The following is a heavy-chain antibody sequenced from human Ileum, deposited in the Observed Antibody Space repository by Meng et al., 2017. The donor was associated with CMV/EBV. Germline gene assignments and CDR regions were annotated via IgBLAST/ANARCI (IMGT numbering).Heavy chain of an antibody. CDR3: ARDLTNKWFYY. Sequence: QPQESGPGLVQPAETLSPTCTASGDPISSGSHSWAWFRQPPGKRLEWIGSMYFSGIADYNPSLKSRVTISLHATQKQFSLRLTSVTAADSAVYFCARDLTNKWFYYWGQGTLVTVSS. V-gene: IGHV4-39*07. D-gene: IGHD1-26*01. CDR2: MYFSGIA. J-gene: IGHJ4*02. CDR1: GDPISSGSHS.